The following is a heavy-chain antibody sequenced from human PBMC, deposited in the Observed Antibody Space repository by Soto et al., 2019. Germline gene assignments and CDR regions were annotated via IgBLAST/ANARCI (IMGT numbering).Heavy chain of an antibody. CDR1: GGSISSYN. D-gene: IGHD3-10*01. CDR2: IYYSGST. J-gene: IGHJ4*02. CDR3: ARHNYGSGSTYFDY. V-gene: IGHV4-59*08. Sequence: SETLSLTCTVSGGSISSYNWSWIRQPPGKGLEWIGYIYYSGSTNYNPSLKSRVTISVDTSKNQFSLKLNSMTAADTAVYYCARHNYGSGSTYFDYWGQGTQVTVSS.